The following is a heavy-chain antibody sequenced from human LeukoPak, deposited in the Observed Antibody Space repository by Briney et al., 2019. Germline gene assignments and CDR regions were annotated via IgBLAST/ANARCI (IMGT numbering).Heavy chain of an antibody. D-gene: IGHD3-10*01. Sequence: GESLKISCKAFGSSFTSYWIAWVRQMPGKGLEWMGIIYPGDSDTRYSPSFQGQVTISADKSIGTAYLQWSSLKATDTAMYYCARQPGAGWFDPWGQGTLVTVSS. V-gene: IGHV5-51*01. J-gene: IGHJ5*02. CDR1: GSSFTSYW. CDR3: ARQPGAGWFDP. CDR2: IYPGDSDT.